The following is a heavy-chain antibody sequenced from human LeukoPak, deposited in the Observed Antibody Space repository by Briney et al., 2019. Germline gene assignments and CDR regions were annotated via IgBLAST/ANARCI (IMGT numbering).Heavy chain of an antibody. CDR2: INPNSGGT. CDR3: ARDDVGTPDY. CDR1: GYTFTGYY. V-gene: IGHV1-2*06. J-gene: IGHJ4*02. D-gene: IGHD2-15*01. Sequence: ASVKVSCKASGYTFTGYYMHWVRQAPGQGLEWMGRINPNSGGTNYAQKFQGRVTMTRDTSISTAYMELSSLRSEDTAVYYCARDDVGTPDYWGQGTLVTVSS.